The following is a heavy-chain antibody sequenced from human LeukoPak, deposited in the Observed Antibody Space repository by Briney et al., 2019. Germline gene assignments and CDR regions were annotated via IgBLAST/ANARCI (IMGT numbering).Heavy chain of an antibody. CDR3: ARVDLDYYDSSPRAYYYYYGMDV. CDR2: IKQDGSEK. Sequence: PGGSLRLSCAASGFTFSSYWMSWVRQAPGKGLEWVANIKQDGSEKYYVDSVKGRFTISRDNAKNSLYLQMNSLRAEDTAVYYCARVDLDYYDSSPRAYYYYYGMDVWGQGTTVTVSS. CDR1: GFTFSSYW. J-gene: IGHJ6*02. D-gene: IGHD3-22*01. V-gene: IGHV3-7*01.